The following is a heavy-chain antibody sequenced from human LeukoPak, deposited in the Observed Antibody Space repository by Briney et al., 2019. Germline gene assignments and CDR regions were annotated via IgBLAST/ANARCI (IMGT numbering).Heavy chain of an antibody. CDR2: IYHSGST. Sequence: PSETLSLTCTVSGYSISSGYYWGWIRQPPGKGLEWIGSIYHSGSTYYNPSLKSRVTISVDTSKNQFSLKLSSVTAADTAAYYCARVKFTRCGGDCYRYYFDYWGQGTLVTVSS. V-gene: IGHV4-38-2*02. CDR1: GYSISSGYY. J-gene: IGHJ4*02. D-gene: IGHD2-21*02. CDR3: ARVKFTRCGGDCYRYYFDY.